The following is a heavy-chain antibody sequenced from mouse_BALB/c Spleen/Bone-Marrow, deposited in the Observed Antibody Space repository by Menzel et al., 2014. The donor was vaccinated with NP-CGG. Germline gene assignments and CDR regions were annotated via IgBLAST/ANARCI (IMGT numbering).Heavy chain of an antibody. CDR1: GFTFSSYG. CDR3: ARDYYGSSYAMDY. CDR2: LNSNGGRT. V-gene: IGHV5-6-3*01. J-gene: IGHJ4*01. Sequence: EVQRVESGGGLVQPGGSLKISCAASGFTFSSYGMSWVRQTPDKRMGLVATLNSNGGRTYYPDRVKGRFTISRDNAKNILYLQMSSLKSEYTAMYYCARDYYGSSYAMDYWGQGTSVTVSS. D-gene: IGHD1-1*01.